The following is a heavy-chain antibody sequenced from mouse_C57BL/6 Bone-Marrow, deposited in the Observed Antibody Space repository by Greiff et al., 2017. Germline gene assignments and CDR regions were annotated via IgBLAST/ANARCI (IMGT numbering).Heavy chain of an antibody. CDR3: AREGGDGYFQFAY. J-gene: IGHJ3*01. Sequence: VQLQQSGAELVRPGTSVKMSCKASGYTFTNYWIGWAKQRPGHGLEWIGDIYPGGGYTNYNEKFKGKATLTADKSSSTAYRQFSSLTSEDSAIYYCAREGGDGYFQFAYWGQGTLVTVSA. CDR1: GYTFTNYW. D-gene: IGHD2-3*01. CDR2: IYPGGGYT. V-gene: IGHV1-63*01.